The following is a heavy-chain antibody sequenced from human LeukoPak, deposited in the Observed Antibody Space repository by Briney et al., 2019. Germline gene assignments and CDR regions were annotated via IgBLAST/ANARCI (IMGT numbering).Heavy chain of an antibody. CDR3: AKDEEVAGTSVGIIFDAFDI. D-gene: IGHD1-1*01. CDR1: GYTFSSYA. CDR2: ISASGGST. Sequence: RPGGSLRLSCAASGYTFSSYAMSWVRQAPGKGLEWVSAISASGGSTYYADSVKGRFTISRDNSKNPLDLQMNSLRAEDTAVYFCAKDEEVAGTSVGIIFDAFDIWGQGTMVTVSS. J-gene: IGHJ3*02. V-gene: IGHV3-23*01.